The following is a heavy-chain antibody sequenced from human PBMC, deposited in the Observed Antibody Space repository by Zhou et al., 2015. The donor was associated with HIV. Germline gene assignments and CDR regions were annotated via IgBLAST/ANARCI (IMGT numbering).Heavy chain of an antibody. V-gene: IGHV1-3*05. CDR3: ARADYYDSSGYYGPYYYYGMDV. D-gene: IGHD3-22*01. CDR1: GYTFTSYA. Sequence: QVQLVQSGAEEKKPGASVKVSCKASGYTFTSYAMHWVRQAPGQRLEWMGWINAGNGNTKYSQKFQGRVTITRDTSASTAYMELSSLRSEDTAVYYCARADYYDSSGYYGPYYYYGMDVWGQGTTVTVSS. J-gene: IGHJ6*02. CDR2: INAGNGNT.